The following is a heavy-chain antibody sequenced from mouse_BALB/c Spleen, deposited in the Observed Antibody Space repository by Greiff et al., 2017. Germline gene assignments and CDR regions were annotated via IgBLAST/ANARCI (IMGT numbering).Heavy chain of an antibody. V-gene: IGHV5-6-2*01. CDR3: ARHGYYGSSFDY. Sequence: EVMLVESGGGLVKLGGSLKLSCAASGFTFSSYYMSWVRQTPEKRLELVAAINSNGGSTYYPDTVKGRFTISRDNAKNTLYLQMSSLKSEDTALYYCARHGYYGSSFDYWGQGTTLTVSS. CDR1: GFTFSSYY. D-gene: IGHD1-1*01. J-gene: IGHJ2*01. CDR2: INSNGGST.